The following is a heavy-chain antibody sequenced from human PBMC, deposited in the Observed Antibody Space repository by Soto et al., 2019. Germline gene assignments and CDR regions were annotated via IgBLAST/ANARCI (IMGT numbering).Heavy chain of an antibody. D-gene: IGHD2-15*01. Sequence: SETLSLTCTVSGGSISSYYWSWIRQPPGKGLEWIGYIYYSGSTNYNPSLKSRVTISVDTSKNQFSLKLSSVTAADTAVYYCARESGGFDYWGQGTLVTVSS. CDR2: IYYSGST. CDR3: ARESGGFDY. J-gene: IGHJ4*02. CDR1: GGSISSYY. V-gene: IGHV4-59*01.